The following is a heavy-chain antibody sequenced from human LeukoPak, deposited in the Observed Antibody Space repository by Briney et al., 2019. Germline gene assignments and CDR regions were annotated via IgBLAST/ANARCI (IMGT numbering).Heavy chain of an antibody. CDR3: ARAGSSPSEAYYYYMDV. CDR2: IYHSGST. CDR1: GGSISSGGYY. V-gene: IGHV4-30-2*01. D-gene: IGHD6-6*01. Sequence: SETLSLTCTVSGGSISSGGYYWSWIRQPPGKGLEWIGYIYHSGSTYYSPSLKSRVTISVDRSKNQFSLKLSSVTAADTAVYYCARAGSSPSEAYYYYMDVWGKGTTVTVSS. J-gene: IGHJ6*03.